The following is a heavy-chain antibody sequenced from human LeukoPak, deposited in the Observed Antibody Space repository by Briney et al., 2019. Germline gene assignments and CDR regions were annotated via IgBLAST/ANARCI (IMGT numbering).Heavy chain of an antibody. V-gene: IGHV3-7*03. D-gene: IGHD4-17*01. CDR3: AKGSYGALYYYMDV. Sequence: PGGSLRLSCAASGFTFSTYWMSWVRQAPGKGLEWVANIKQDGSEKFYVDSVKGRFTISRDNSKNTLYLQMNSLRAEDTAVYYCAKGSYGALYYYMDVWGKGTTVTVSS. CDR1: GFTFSTYW. J-gene: IGHJ6*03. CDR2: IKQDGSEK.